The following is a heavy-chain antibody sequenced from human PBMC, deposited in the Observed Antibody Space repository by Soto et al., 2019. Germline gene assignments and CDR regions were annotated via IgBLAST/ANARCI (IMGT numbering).Heavy chain of an antibody. V-gene: IGHV4-59*08. D-gene: IGHD3-9*01. J-gene: IGHJ4*02. CDR1: GGSISSYY. CDR3: ARHADFDDIFPLNHLAY. Sequence: SETLSLTCTVSGGSISSYYWSWIRQPPGKGLEWIGYIYYSGSTNYNPSLKSRVTISVDTSKNQFSLKLSSVTAADTAVYYCARHADFDDIFPLNHLAYWGQGTLVTVSS. CDR2: IYYSGST.